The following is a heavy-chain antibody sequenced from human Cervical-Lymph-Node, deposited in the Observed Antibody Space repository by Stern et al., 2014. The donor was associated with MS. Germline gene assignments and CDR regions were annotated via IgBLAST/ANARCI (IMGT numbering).Heavy chain of an antibody. J-gene: IGHJ4*02. V-gene: IGHV3-30*18. CDR3: AKSGCRRTSQRCYFDY. D-gene: IGHD2-2*01. CDR2: ISYDGSNT. CDR1: GFTFNTYG. Sequence: QVQLVESGGGVVQPGRSLRLSCAASGFTFNTYGMHWVRQAPGKGLEGVAVISYDGSNTYYADSVKGRFTISRDNSKNTLYVQMNSLRAEDTAIYYCAKSGCRRTSQRCYFDYWGQGTLVTVSS.